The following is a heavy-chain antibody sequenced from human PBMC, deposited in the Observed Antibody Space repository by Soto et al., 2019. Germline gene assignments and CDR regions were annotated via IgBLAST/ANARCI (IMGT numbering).Heavy chain of an antibody. D-gene: IGHD4-17*01. CDR1: GYTFPRYH. CDR2: MHPYSGNT. CDR3: AREPDYGYYGDY. J-gene: IGHJ4*02. Sequence: QVQLVQSGAEVKKPGASVKVSCKASGYTFPRYHISWVRQATGQGLEWMGWMHPYSGNTAYAQKFQGRLTMTTNSSISTAYMELSSLTSEDTAVYYCAREPDYGYYGDYWCQGTLVTVSS. V-gene: IGHV1-8*01.